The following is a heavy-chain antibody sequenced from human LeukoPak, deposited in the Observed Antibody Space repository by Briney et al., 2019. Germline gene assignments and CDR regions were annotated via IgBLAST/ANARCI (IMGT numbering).Heavy chain of an antibody. J-gene: IGHJ4*02. V-gene: IGHV3-23*01. D-gene: IGHD2-2*01. Sequence: GGSLRLSCAASGFTFNNYAMSWVRQAPGKGLEWVSRIRGSGGSAYYTDSVKGRFAISRDNSKNTLYLQMNSLRAEDTAVYYCTKGDIVVVPAASFDYWGQGTLVTVSS. CDR2: IRGSGGSA. CDR3: TKGDIVVVPAASFDY. CDR1: GFTFNNYA.